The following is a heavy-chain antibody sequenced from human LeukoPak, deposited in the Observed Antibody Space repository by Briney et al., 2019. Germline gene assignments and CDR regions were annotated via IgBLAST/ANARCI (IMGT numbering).Heavy chain of an antibody. D-gene: IGHD3-3*01. Sequence: GGSLRLSCAASGFTFSDYYMSWIRQAPGKGLEWVSYISSSGSTIYYADSVKGRFTISRDNSKNTLYLQMNSLRAEDTAVYYCAKDREYYDFWSGYYFLGGSDYWGQGTLVTVSS. CDR1: GFTFSDYY. CDR2: ISSSGSTI. V-gene: IGHV3-11*01. CDR3: AKDREYYDFWSGYYFLGGSDY. J-gene: IGHJ4*02.